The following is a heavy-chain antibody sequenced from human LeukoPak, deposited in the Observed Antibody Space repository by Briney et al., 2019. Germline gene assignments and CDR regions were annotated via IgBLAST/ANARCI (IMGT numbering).Heavy chain of an antibody. J-gene: IGHJ5*02. V-gene: IGHV7-4-1*02. CDR1: GYTFTHYG. D-gene: IGHD2-2*01. CDR3: ARSGVKVWEYQLLEGGANWFDP. Sequence: EASVKVSCKASGYTFTHYGINWVRQAPGQGLEWMGWINTNTGNPTYAQGFTGRFVFSLDTSVSTAYLQISSLKAEDTAVYYCARSGVKVWEYQLLEGGANWFDPWGQGTLVTVSS. CDR2: INTNTGNP.